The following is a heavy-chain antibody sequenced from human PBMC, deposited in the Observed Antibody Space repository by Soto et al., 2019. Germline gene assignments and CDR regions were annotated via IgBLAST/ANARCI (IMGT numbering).Heavy chain of an antibody. CDR1: GFIFSGYG. D-gene: IGHD6-6*01. J-gene: IGHJ5*02. CDR2: ISFEGSKK. CDR3: AKGGSSSARYFDR. Sequence: QVQLVESGGGVVQPGGSLRLSCAASGFIFSGYGMHWVRQAPGKGLEWVAVISFEGSKKYYANSVECRFTISRDNSKNTLFLQMNSLRAEDTAVYYCAKGGSSSARYFDRWGQGALVTVSS. V-gene: IGHV3-30*18.